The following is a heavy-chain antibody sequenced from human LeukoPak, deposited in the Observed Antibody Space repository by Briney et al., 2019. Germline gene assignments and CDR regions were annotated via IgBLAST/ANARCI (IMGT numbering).Heavy chain of an antibody. CDR1: GVSISSYY. CDR3: ARDHGSGWTWAYDY. D-gene: IGHD6-19*01. J-gene: IGHJ4*02. Sequence: PSETLSLTCTVSGVSISSYYWSWIRQPPGKGLDWIGYISYSGSTSYNPSLKSRVTISVDTSKNQFSLKLSSVTAADTAVYYCARDHGSGWTWAYDYWGQGTLVTVSS. V-gene: IGHV4-59*01. CDR2: ISYSGST.